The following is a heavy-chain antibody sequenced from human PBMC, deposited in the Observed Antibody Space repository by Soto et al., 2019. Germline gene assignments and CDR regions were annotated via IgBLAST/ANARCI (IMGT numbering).Heavy chain of an antibody. CDR1: GFTVSDYS. Sequence: GGSLRLSCTASGFTVSDYSVNWVRQAPGKGLEWIPYISSTGDLILYADSVKGRFTIARDIAKNSLYLQMDSLRDDDSAVYYCATWAIAVGGEGVWGQGTLVTVSS. CDR3: ATWAIAVGGEGV. V-gene: IGHV3-48*02. D-gene: IGHD2-21*01. CDR2: ISSTGDLI. J-gene: IGHJ4*02.